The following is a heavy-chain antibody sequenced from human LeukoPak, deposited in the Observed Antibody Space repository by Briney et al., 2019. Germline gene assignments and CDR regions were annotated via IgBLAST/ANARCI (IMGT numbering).Heavy chain of an antibody. CDR3: AVVDTAMVRQEPFDY. CDR1: GYTFTSYY. D-gene: IGHD5-18*01. CDR2: INPSGGST. Sequence: ASVKVSCKASGYTFTSYYMHWVRQAPGQGLEWMGIINPSGGSTSYAQKFQGRVTMTRDTSTSTVYMELSSLRSEDTAVYYCAVVDTAMVRQEPFDYWGQGTLVTVSS. V-gene: IGHV1-46*01. J-gene: IGHJ4*02.